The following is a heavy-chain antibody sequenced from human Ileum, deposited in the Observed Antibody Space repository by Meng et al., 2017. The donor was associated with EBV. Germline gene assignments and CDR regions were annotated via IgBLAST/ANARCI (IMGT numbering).Heavy chain of an antibody. D-gene: IGHD3-10*01. CDR3: AKDPLYGSGSYYPFDY. CDR1: GFTFSNAW. J-gene: IGHJ4*02. CDR2: ISGSSGST. Sequence: AASGFTFSNAWMNWVRQAPGKGLEWVSGISGSSGSTYYAVAVKGRFTISRDNTKTTLYLQMNNLRADDTAVYYCAKDPLYGSGSYYPFDYWGQGTLVTVSS. V-gene: IGHV3-23*01.